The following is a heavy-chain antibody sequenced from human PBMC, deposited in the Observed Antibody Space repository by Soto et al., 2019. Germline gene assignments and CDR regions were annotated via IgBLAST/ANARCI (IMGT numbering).Heavy chain of an antibody. V-gene: IGHV3-30-3*01. D-gene: IGHD3-22*01. Sequence: ESGGGVVQPGRSLRLSCAASGFTFSSYAMHWVRQAPGKGLEWVAVISYDGSNKYYADSVKGRFTISRDNSKNTLYLQMNSLRAEDTAVYYCARDPITMIVVVPVPYYFDYWGQGTLVTVSS. CDR2: ISYDGSNK. CDR1: GFTFSSYA. CDR3: ARDPITMIVVVPVPYYFDY. J-gene: IGHJ4*02.